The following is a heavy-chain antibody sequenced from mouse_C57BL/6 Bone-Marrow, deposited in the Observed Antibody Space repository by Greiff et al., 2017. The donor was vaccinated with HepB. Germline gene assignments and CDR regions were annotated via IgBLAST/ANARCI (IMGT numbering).Heavy chain of an antibody. J-gene: IGHJ2*01. CDR1: GFNIKDDY. CDR3: TTMDDYDGDS. V-gene: IGHV14-4*01. D-gene: IGHD2-4*01. Sequence: VQLQQSGAELVRPGASVKLSCTASGFNIKDDYMHWVKQRPEQGLEWIGWIDPENGDTEYASKFQGKATITADTSSNTAYLQRSSLTSEDTAVYCCTTMDDYDGDSWGPGTTLTVSS. CDR2: IDPENGDT.